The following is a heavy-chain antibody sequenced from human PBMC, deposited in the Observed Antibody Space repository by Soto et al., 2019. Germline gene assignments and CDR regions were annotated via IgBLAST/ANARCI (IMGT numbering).Heavy chain of an antibody. CDR2: ITASEGTT. D-gene: IGHD1-7*01. V-gene: IGHV3-23*01. J-gene: IGHJ3*02. CDR3: AKCIQVNWKYDAFHI. Sequence: TGGSLRLSCAASGFTFSSYSMSWVRQAPGKGLEWVSHITASEGTTYYADSVKGRFTISRDSSRNTLYLQMNSLRAEDTALYYCAKCIQVNWKYDAFHIWGQGTMVTVSS. CDR1: GFTFSSYS.